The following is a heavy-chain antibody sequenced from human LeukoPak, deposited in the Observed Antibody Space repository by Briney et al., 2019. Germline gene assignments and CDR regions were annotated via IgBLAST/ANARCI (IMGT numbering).Heavy chain of an antibody. CDR1: GDRVSSSGAA. CDR3: ARGKHSAFDI. CDR2: TYFRTKWSN. D-gene: IGHD3-3*02. V-gene: IGHV6-1*01. Sequence: SQTLSLTCAISGDRVSSSGAAWRWTSQSPSRGIEWLGRTYFRTKWSNDYAESVRSRLIINADTSKNQFSLQLNSVTPEDTAVYYCARGKHSAFDIWGQGTMVTVSS. J-gene: IGHJ3*02.